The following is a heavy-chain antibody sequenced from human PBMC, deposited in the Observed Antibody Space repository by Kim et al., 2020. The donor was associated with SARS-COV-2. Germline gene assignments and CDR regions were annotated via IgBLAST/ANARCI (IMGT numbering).Heavy chain of an antibody. D-gene: IGHD3-9*01. CDR2: INPSGGST. CDR3: ARGSPVYYDILTGYYRDY. Sequence: ASVKVSCKASGYTFTSYYMHWVRQAPGQGLEWMGIINPSGGSTSYAQKFQGRVTITRDTSTSTVYMELSSLGSEDTAVYYCARGSPVYYDILTGYYRDYWGHGTLVTVSS. V-gene: IGHV1-46*01. CDR1: GYTFTSYY. J-gene: IGHJ4*01.